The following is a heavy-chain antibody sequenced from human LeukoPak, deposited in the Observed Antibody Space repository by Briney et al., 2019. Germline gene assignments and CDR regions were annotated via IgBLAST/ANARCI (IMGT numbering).Heavy chain of an antibody. V-gene: IGHV3-11*01. D-gene: IGHD1-1*01. J-gene: IGHJ6*03. CDR1: GFTFSYYN. Sequence: GGSLRLSCAASGFTFSYYNMRLIRQAPGRGLERVSSISRSRSTKYYADSVKGRFTISRDNAKNSLYLQMNSLRAEDTAVYYCARPNFNYYYYYMDVWGKGTTVAISS. CDR3: ARPNFNYYYYYMDV. CDR2: ISRSRSTK.